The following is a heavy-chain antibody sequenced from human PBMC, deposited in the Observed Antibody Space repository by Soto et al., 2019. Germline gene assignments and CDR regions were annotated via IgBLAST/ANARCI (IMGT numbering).Heavy chain of an antibody. CDR2: IYWDDDK. CDR3: AHSIGTVTTPNWFDP. CDR1: GFSLSTSGVG. V-gene: IGHV2-5*02. D-gene: IGHD4-17*01. J-gene: IGHJ5*02. Sequence: QITLKESGPTLVKPTQTLTLTCTFSGFSLSTSGVGVGWIRQPPGKALEWLALIYWDDDKRYSPSLKSRLTITKDTSKDQVVLTMTNMDPVDTATYYCAHSIGTVTTPNWFDPWGQGTLVTVSS.